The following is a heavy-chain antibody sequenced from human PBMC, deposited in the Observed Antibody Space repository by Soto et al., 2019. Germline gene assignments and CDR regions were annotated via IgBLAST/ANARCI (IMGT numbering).Heavy chain of an antibody. D-gene: IGHD4-17*01. J-gene: IGHJ4*02. CDR1: GFTFSSYS. Sequence: EVQLVESGGGLVQPGGSLRLSCAASGFTFSSYSMNWVRQAPGKGLEWVSYISSSSSTLYYADSVKGRFTISRDNATNSLYLQMNSRRDEDTAVYYCARDDRYGDYVLNYWGQGTLVTVSS. V-gene: IGHV3-48*02. CDR2: ISSSSSTL. CDR3: ARDDRYGDYVLNY.